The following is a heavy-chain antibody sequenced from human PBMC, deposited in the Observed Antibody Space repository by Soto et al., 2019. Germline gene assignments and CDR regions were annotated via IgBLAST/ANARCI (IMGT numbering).Heavy chain of an antibody. CDR2: ISAYNGNT. CDR3: ARLRDSSNLGYYYYYGMDV. CDR1: GYTFTSYG. D-gene: IGHD6-13*01. V-gene: IGHV1-18*01. J-gene: IGHJ6*02. Sequence: ASVKVSCKASGYTFTSYGISWVRQAPGQGLEWMGWISAYNGNTNYAQKFQGRVTITADESTSTAYMELSSLRSEDTAVYYCARLRDSSNLGYYYYYGMDVWGQGTTVTVSS.